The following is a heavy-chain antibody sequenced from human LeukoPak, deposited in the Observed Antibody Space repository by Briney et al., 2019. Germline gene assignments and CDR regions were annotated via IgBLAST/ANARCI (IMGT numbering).Heavy chain of an antibody. J-gene: IGHJ3*02. CDR2: IYYSGST. Sequence: SETLSLTCAVYGGSFSGYYWSWIRQPPGKGLEWIGYIYYSGSTYYNPSLKSRVTISVDTSKNQFSLKLSSVTAADTAVYYCARVVPGYSSGWYFDIWGQGTMVTVSS. CDR1: GGSFSGYY. V-gene: IGHV4-30-4*08. CDR3: ARVVPGYSSGWYFDI. D-gene: IGHD6-19*01.